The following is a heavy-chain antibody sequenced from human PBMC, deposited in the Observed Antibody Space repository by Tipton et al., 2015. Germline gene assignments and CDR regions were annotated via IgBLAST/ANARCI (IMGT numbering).Heavy chain of an antibody. Sequence: SLRLSCEASGFTFSSFAMSWVRQAPGKGLEWVSTVSASGANTFYTDSVKGRFTISRDNSKNTLYLQMNSLRAEDTAVYYCARDRSYDSSGSNWFDPWGQGTLVTVSS. V-gene: IGHV3-23*01. J-gene: IGHJ5*02. D-gene: IGHD3-22*01. CDR2: VSASGANT. CDR3: ARDRSYDSSGSNWFDP. CDR1: GFTFSSFA.